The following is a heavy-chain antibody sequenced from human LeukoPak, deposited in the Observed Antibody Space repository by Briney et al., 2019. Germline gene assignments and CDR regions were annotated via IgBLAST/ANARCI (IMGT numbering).Heavy chain of an antibody. V-gene: IGHV1-69*05. J-gene: IGHJ4*02. CDR1: GGTFSSYA. D-gene: IGHD5-18*01. CDR2: IIPIFGTA. CDR3: AREVQGSNTAMAL. Sequence: SVKVSCKASGGTFSSYAISWVRQAPGQGLEWMGGIIPIFGTANYAQKFQGRVTMTRDMSTSTVYMELSSLRSEDTAVYYCAREVQGSNTAMALWGQGTLVTVSS.